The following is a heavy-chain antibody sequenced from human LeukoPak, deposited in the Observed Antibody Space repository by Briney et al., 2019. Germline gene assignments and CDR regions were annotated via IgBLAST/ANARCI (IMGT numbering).Heavy chain of an antibody. CDR1: GFTVSTYY. D-gene: IGHD2-2*01. CDR2: MYSGGST. J-gene: IGHJ4*02. V-gene: IGHV3-53*01. CDR3: ARGLGYCTSTTCLLPFDY. Sequence: GGSLRLSCAASGFTVSTYYMTWVRQAPGKGLECVSVMYSGGSTYYADSVKGRFTVSRDNSKNTLYLQMNSLRAEDTAMYYCARGLGYCTSTTCLLPFDYWGQGTLVTVSS.